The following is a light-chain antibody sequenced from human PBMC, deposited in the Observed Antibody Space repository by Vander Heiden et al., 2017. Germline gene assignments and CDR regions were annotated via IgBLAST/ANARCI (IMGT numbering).Light chain of an antibody. CDR3: QAWDSSILYV. CDR1: QLGDKF. J-gene: IGLJ1*01. Sequence: SYELTQPPSGSVPPGQAASITCSGDQLGDKFVSWYQHKPGQSPVLVMYQDRRRPSGIPERFAASHSGNTATLTIGDIQAMDEADYYCQAWDSSILYVFGSGTKVTVL. CDR2: QDR. V-gene: IGLV3-1*01.